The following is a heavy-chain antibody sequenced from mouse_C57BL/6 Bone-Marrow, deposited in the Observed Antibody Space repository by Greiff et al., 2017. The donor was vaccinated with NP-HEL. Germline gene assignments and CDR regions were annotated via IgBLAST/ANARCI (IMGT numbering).Heavy chain of an antibody. CDR3: ARENYYGSSYYFDY. J-gene: IGHJ2*01. V-gene: IGHV5-4*01. CDR2: ISDGGSYT. D-gene: IGHD1-1*01. CDR1: GFTFSSYA. Sequence: EVHLVESGGGLVKPGGSLKLSCAASGFTFSSYAMSWVRQTPEKRLEWVATISDGGSYTYYPDNVKGRFTISRDNAKNNLYLQMSHLKSEDTAMYYCARENYYGSSYYFDYWGQGTTLTVSS.